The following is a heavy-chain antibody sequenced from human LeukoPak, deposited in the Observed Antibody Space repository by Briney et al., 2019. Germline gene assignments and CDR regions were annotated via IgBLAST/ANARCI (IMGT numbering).Heavy chain of an antibody. CDR1: GFTVSSDY. D-gene: IGHD5-24*01. Sequence: GGSLRLSCAASGFTVSSDYMGWVRQAPEKGLEGVSLISSGGSTYYADSLKGRFTISRDNSKNTLYLQMNSLRAEDTAVYYCGRVGDGYNDNYWGQGTLVTVSS. J-gene: IGHJ4*02. CDR2: ISSGGST. V-gene: IGHV3-66*01. CDR3: GRVGDGYNDNY.